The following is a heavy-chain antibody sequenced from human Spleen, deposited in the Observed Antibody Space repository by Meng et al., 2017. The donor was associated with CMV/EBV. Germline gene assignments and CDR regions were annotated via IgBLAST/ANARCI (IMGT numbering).Heavy chain of an antibody. CDR2: LNPTSGAT. J-gene: IGHJ2*01. D-gene: IGHD4-23*01. Sequence: SGYPFTSYHLHWGRQATGQGLEWMAWLNPTSGATRYAQKFQGRVTMTGDTSLSTAYMEMSSLRSDDTAVYYCARETDYGGLYWYFDLWGRGTLVTVSS. V-gene: IGHV1-2*02. CDR3: ARETDYGGLYWYFDL. CDR1: GYPFTSYH.